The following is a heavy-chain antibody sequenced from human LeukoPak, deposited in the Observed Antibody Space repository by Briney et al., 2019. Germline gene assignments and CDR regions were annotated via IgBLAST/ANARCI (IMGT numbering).Heavy chain of an antibody. J-gene: IGHJ5*02. CDR2: IYTSGST. CDR1: GGSISSYY. CDR3: ARDDIVVVPAAILYNWFDP. D-gene: IGHD2-2*01. V-gene: IGHV4-4*07. Sequence: SETLSLTCTVSGGSISSYYWSWIRQPAGKGLEWIGRIYTSGSTNYNPSLKSRVTMSVDTSKNQFSLKLSSVTAADTAVYYCARDDIVVVPAAILYNWFDPWGQGTLVTVSS.